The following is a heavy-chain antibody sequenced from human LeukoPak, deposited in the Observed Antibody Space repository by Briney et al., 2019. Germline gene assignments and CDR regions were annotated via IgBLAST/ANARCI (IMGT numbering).Heavy chain of an antibody. J-gene: IGHJ4*02. V-gene: IGHV4-61*01. CDR3: ARVLPYSSGWGVDY. Sequence: SETLSLTCTVSSGSVSSGSYYWSWMRQPPGKGLEWIGYIYYSGSTNYNPSLKSRVTISVDTSRNQFSLNVSSVTAADTAVYYCARVLPYSSGWGVDYWGQGTLVTVSS. CDR1: SGSVSSGSYY. D-gene: IGHD6-19*01. CDR2: IYYSGST.